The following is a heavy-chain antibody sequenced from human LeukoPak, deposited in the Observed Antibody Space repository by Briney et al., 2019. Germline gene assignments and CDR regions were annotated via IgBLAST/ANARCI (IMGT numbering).Heavy chain of an antibody. CDR2: IYWKGGGR. CDR1: GFKSADYG. D-gene: IGHD3-22*01. V-gene: IGHV3-20*04. J-gene: IGHJ4*02. CDR3: ARGPLQTIPTSKIVVYYYPFDY. Sequence: PGGSLRLSCAASGFKSADYGMSWVRQALGKGLGSVCGIYWKGGGRGDADYVKGRFTIYRENAKNSLYLQMNRLKAEDTALYYCARGPLQTIPTSKIVVYYYPFDYWGQGTLVTVSS.